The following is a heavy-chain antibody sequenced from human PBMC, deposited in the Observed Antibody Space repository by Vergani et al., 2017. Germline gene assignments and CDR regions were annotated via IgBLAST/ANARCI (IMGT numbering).Heavy chain of an antibody. J-gene: IGHJ3*02. V-gene: IGHV3-23*01. D-gene: IGHD3-3*01. Sequence: EVQLLESGGGLVQPGGSLRLSCAASGFTFSSYAMSWVRQAPGKGLEWVSAISGSGGSTYYADSVKGRFTISADKSISTAYLQWSSLKASDTAMYYCARSQVLRSPGYDAFDIWGQGTMVTVSS. CDR2: ISGSGGST. CDR1: GFTFSSYA. CDR3: ARSQVLRSPGYDAFDI.